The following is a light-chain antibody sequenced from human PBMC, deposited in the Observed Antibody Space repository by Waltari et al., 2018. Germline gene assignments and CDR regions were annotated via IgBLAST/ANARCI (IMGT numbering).Light chain of an antibody. CDR1: SSDVGGYNY. V-gene: IGLV2-14*01. Sequence: QSALTQPASVSGSPGQSITIPCTGTSSDVGGYNYVSCYQQPPGKAPKLMIYDVSNRPSGVSNRFSGSKSGNTASLTISGLQAEDEADYYCSSYTSSSTPYVVFGGGTKLTVL. J-gene: IGLJ2*01. CDR2: DVS. CDR3: SSYTSSSTPYVV.